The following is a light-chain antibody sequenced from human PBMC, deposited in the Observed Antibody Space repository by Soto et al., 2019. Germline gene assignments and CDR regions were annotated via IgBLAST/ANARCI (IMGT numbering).Light chain of an antibody. CDR3: HHDGTSAST. Sequence: EIVLTQSPGTLSLSPGERATLSCRASQSVYTSYLAWYQRKPGQAPRLLIYGASIRATGIPDRFSGSGSGTDFTLTISRLDPEDFAVYYCHHDGTSASTFGQGTKVEIK. J-gene: IGKJ1*01. CDR2: GAS. CDR1: QSVYTSY. V-gene: IGKV3-20*01.